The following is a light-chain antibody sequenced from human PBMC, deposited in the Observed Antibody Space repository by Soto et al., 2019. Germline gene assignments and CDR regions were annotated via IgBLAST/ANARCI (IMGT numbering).Light chain of an antibody. CDR3: QHYNNWSPWT. CDR2: GAS. Sequence: DMVMTQAPATLSVSHGERATLSCRASQSVSSNLAWYQQKPGQAPRLLIYGASTRATGIPARFSGSGSGREFTLTISSLQSEDFAVYYCQHYNNWSPWTFGQGTKVDIK. J-gene: IGKJ1*01. V-gene: IGKV3-15*01. CDR1: QSVSSN.